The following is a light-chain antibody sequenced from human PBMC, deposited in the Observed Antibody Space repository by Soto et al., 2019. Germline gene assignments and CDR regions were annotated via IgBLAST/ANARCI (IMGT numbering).Light chain of an antibody. V-gene: IGLV2-14*01. Sequence: QSALTQPASVSGSPGQSITISCTGTSSDVGGYNYVSWYQQHPGKAPKLMIYDVSNRPSGVSNRFSGYKSGNTASLTISGLQAEDEADYYCNSYTSSSTPVFGTGTKLTVL. CDR3: NSYTSSSTPV. CDR1: SSDVGGYNY. J-gene: IGLJ1*01. CDR2: DVS.